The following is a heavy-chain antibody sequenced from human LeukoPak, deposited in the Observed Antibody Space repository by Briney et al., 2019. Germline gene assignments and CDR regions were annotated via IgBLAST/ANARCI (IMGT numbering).Heavy chain of an antibody. CDR2: INWNGGST. V-gene: IGHV3-20*04. J-gene: IGHJ4*02. CDR1: GFTFDDYG. Sequence: GGSLRRSCAASGFTFDDYGMSWVRQAPGKGLEWGSGINWNGGSTGYADSVKGRFTISRDNAKNSLYLQMNSLRAEDTALYYCARDTSSSYGSGSDYWGQGTLVTVSS. D-gene: IGHD3-10*01. CDR3: ARDTSSSYGSGSDY.